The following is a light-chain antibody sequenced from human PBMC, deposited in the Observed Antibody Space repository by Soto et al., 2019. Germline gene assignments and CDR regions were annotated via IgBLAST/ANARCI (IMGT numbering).Light chain of an antibody. J-gene: IGLJ2*01. CDR3: AAWDDNLNGLL. Sequence: QSVLTQPPSASGTPGQRGTMSCSGSRSNIGFNPVAWYQQLPGAAPTLLIYSNNQRPSGVPDRFSGSKSGTSASLAISGLQSDDEADYYCAAWDDNLNGLLFGGRTKLTVL. CDR2: SNN. V-gene: IGLV1-44*01. CDR1: RSNIGFNP.